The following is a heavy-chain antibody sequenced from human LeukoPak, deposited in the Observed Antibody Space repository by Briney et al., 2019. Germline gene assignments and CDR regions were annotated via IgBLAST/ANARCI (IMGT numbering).Heavy chain of an antibody. D-gene: IGHD2-8*01. CDR2: ISSSGGST. CDR3: VTGGVYSKDGVDV. J-gene: IGHJ6*02. Sequence: PGGSLRLSCSAPGFTFSRYGMHWVRQAPGKGLEYVSTISSSGGSTYYAESVKGRFSISRDTSKNTLYLQMSSLRPEDTAVYYCVTGGVYSKDGVDVWGQGTTVTVSS. CDR1: GFTFSRYG. V-gene: IGHV3-64D*09.